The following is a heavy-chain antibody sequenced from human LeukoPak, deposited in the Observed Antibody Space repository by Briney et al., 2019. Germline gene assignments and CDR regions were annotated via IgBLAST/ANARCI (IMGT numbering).Heavy chain of an antibody. Sequence: GASVKVSCKASGYTFTSYGISWVRQAPGQGLEWMGWISAYNGNTNYAQKLQGRVTMTTDTSTSTAYMELRSLRSDDTAVYYCARVAPGCDFWSGYYIGTHYYYGMDVWGQGTTVTVSS. D-gene: IGHD3-3*01. V-gene: IGHV1-18*01. CDR1: GYTFTSYG. CDR2: ISAYNGNT. J-gene: IGHJ6*02. CDR3: ARVAPGCDFWSGYYIGTHYYYGMDV.